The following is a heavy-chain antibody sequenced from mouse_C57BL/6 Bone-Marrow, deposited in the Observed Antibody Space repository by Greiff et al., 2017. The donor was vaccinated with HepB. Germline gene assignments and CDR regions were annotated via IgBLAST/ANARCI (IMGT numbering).Heavy chain of an antibody. CDR1: GYAFSSYW. Sequence: QVQLQQSGAELVKPGASVKISCKASGYAFSSYWMNWVKQRPGKGLEWIGQIYPGDGDTNYNGKFKGKATLTADKSSSTAYMQLSSLTSEDSAVYFCARSGSTMVTTCYFDVWGTGTTVTVSS. CDR2: IYPGDGDT. J-gene: IGHJ1*03. D-gene: IGHD2-2*01. CDR3: ARSGSTMVTTCYFDV. V-gene: IGHV1-80*01.